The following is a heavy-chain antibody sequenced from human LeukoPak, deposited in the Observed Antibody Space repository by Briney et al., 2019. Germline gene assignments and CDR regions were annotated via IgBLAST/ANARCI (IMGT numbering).Heavy chain of an antibody. CDR3: ASSEGDCWSGYFLD. V-gene: IGHV4-61*02. Sequence: SETLLLTCTVSGGSISSGSYYWSWIRQPAGKGLEWIGRIYTSGSTNYNLSLKSRVTISVDTSKNQFSLKLSSVTAADTAVYYCASSEGDCWSGYFLDWGQGTLVTVSS. CDR1: GGSISSGSYY. J-gene: IGHJ4*02. D-gene: IGHD3-3*01. CDR2: IYTSGST.